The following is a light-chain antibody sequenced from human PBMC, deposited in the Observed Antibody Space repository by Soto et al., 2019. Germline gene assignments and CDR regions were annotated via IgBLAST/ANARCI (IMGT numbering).Light chain of an antibody. CDR3: SSYTRSSTYV. J-gene: IGLJ1*01. V-gene: IGLV2-14*01. CDR2: EVS. CDR1: SSDVGGYNY. Sequence: SALSQPASVSRSPGQSITISCTGTSSDVGGYNYVSWYQHHPGKAPKLMIYEVSNRPSGVSNRFSGSKSGNTASLTISGLQAEDEADYYCSSYTRSSTYVFGTGTKGTVL.